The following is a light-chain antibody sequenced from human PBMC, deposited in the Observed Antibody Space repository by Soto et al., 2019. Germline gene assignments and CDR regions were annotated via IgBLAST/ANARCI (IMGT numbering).Light chain of an antibody. CDR3: SSYAVNNKLL. CDR2: EVT. J-gene: IGLJ2*01. CDR1: SSDVGGYNY. V-gene: IGLV2-8*01. Sequence: QSALTQPPSASGSPGQSVTISCTGTSSDVGGYNYVSWYQQHPGKAPKFIIYEVTKRPSGVPDRFSGSKSGNTASLTVSGLQAEDEADYYCSSYAVNNKLLFGGGTKLTVL.